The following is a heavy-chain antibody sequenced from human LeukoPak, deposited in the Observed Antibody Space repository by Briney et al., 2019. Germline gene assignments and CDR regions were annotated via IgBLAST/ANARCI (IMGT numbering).Heavy chain of an antibody. CDR2: TSYGGSNQ. V-gene: IGHV3-30*03. D-gene: IGHD2-15*01. CDR3: AREWRVVAATSAAFDI. Sequence: GGSLRLSCAASGFIFSSYGMHWVRQAPGKGLEWVAVTSYGGSNQYYADSVKGRFTLSRDNSKKTVYLQMTSLRPEDTAVYYCAREWRVVAATSAAFDIWGQGTMVTVSS. CDR1: GFIFSSYG. J-gene: IGHJ3*02.